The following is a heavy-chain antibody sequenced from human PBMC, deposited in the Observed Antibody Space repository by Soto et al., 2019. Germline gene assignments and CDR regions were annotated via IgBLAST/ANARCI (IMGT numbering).Heavy chain of an antibody. Sequence: QVQLVQSGAEVKKPGSSVKVSCKASGGTFSSYAISWVRQAPGQGLEWMGGIIPIFGTANYAQKFQGRVTITADESMSTAYMELSSLRSEDTAVYYCARDRVGRRQQLVFDYWGQGTLVTVSS. CDR3: ARDRVGRRQQLVFDY. D-gene: IGHD6-13*01. J-gene: IGHJ4*02. V-gene: IGHV1-69*01. CDR2: IIPIFGTA. CDR1: GGTFSSYA.